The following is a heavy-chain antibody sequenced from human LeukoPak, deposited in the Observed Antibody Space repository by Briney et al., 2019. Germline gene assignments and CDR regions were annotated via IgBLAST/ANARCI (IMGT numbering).Heavy chain of an antibody. Sequence: ASVKVSCKASGYTFPGYYMRWVRQAPGQGLEWMGWINPNSGGTNYAQKFQGRVTITRDTSISTAYMELSRLRSDDTAVYYCAREGWEPDAFDIWGQGTMVTVSS. CDR2: INPNSGGT. CDR1: GYTFPGYY. D-gene: IGHD1-26*01. V-gene: IGHV1-2*02. J-gene: IGHJ3*02. CDR3: AREGWEPDAFDI.